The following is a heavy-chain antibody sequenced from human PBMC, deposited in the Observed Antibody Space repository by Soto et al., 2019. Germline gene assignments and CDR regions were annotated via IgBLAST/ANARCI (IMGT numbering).Heavy chain of an antibody. D-gene: IGHD1-1*01. V-gene: IGHV1-69*01. CDR2: IIPLFGTA. CDR3: ARGARLPWCGSRVERSHNGLDV. Sequence: QVQLVQSGAEVEKPGSSVKVSCKSSGGTFSTYAIHWVRQAPGQGLEWMGRIIPLFGTANYTQKLKVRVTITADESTSTAYMEQSSMKSEDTAVYYCARGARLPWCGSRVERSHNGLDVWGQGTTVTVSS. CDR1: GGTFSTYA. J-gene: IGHJ6*02.